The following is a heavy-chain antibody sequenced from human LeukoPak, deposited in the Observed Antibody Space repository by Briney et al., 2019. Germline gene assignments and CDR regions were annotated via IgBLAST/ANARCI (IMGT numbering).Heavy chain of an antibody. CDR2: ISSSSSYI. J-gene: IGHJ4*02. V-gene: IGHV3-21*01. D-gene: IGHD2-2*01. Sequence: GGSLRLSCAASGFAFSSYSMYWVRQAPGKGLEWVSSISSSSSYIYYADSVKGRFTISRDNAKNSLYLQMNSLRAEDTAVYYCARGDIVVVPAVPFDYWRQGTLVTVSS. CDR1: GFAFSSYS. CDR3: ARGDIVVVPAVPFDY.